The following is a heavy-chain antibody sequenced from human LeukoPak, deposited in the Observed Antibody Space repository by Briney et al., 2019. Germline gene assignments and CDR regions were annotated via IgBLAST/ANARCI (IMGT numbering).Heavy chain of an antibody. CDR1: GDSFDNLY. D-gene: IGHD6-19*01. V-gene: IGHV4-34*01. J-gene: IGHJ4*02. Sequence: SETLSLTCAVYGDSFDNLYWSWVRQSPGKGLEWIGEVKVGGDTKYNPSLKSRVTMAADTSRNQFSLRLTFVTAADTAIYYCARSFGWYALDVWGQGALVTVSS. CDR3: ARSFGWYALDV. CDR2: VKVGGDT.